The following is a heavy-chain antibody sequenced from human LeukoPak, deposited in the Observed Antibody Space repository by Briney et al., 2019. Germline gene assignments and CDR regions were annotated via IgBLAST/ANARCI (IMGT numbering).Heavy chain of an antibody. CDR2: INPSGGST. CDR3: ARDSSSSSLDY. J-gene: IGHJ4*02. CDR1: GYTFTNYF. V-gene: IGHV1-46*01. D-gene: IGHD6-6*01. Sequence: ASVKVSCKASGYTFTNYFMHWARQAPGQGLEWMGIINPSGGSTTYAQRFQGRVTMTRDTSTSTVYMELSSLRSEDTAVFYCARDSSSSSLDYWGQGTLVTVSS.